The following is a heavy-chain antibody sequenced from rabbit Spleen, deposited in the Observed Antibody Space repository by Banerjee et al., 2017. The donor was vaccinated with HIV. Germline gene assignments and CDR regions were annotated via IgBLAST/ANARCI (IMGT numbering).Heavy chain of an antibody. D-gene: IGHD1-1*01. CDR1: GFSFIAGYY. CDR3: ARDLVAVIGWNFNL. V-gene: IGHV1S40*01. CDR2: IDARDGEI. Sequence: QSLEESGGDLVKPGASLTLTCTASGFSFIAGYYMCWVRQAPGKGPEWIACIDARDGEISYATWAKGRFTISKTSSTTVTLQMTSLTAADTATYFCARDLVAVIGWNFNLWGPGTLVTVS. J-gene: IGHJ4*01.